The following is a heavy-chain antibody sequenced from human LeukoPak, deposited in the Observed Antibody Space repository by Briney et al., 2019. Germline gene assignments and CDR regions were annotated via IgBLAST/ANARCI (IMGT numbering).Heavy chain of an antibody. D-gene: IGHD5-24*01. CDR1: GFTFSSYG. CDR3: ARDRGDGYNYGPLDY. Sequence: GGSLRLSCAASGFTFSSYGMHWVRQAPGKGLEWVAVIWYDGSNKYYADSVKGRFTIPRDNSKNTLYLQMNSLRAEDTAVYYCARDRGDGYNYGPLDYWGQGTLVTVSS. J-gene: IGHJ4*02. V-gene: IGHV3-33*01. CDR2: IWYDGSNK.